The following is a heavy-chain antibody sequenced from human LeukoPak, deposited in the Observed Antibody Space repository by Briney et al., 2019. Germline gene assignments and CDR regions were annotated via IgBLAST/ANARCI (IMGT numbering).Heavy chain of an antibody. CDR2: IYYTGTT. D-gene: IGHD6-13*01. J-gene: IGHJ4*02. V-gene: IGHV4-59*01. CDR1: GGSFSTYY. CDR3: ARAGANGIEAAGSLRY. Sequence: SETLSLTCAVSGGSFSTYYWSWIRQPPGKGLEGIGFIYYTGTTNYNPSLKSRVTISVDTSKNQFSLKLSSVTAADTAVYYCARAGANGIEAAGSLRYWGQGTLVTVSS.